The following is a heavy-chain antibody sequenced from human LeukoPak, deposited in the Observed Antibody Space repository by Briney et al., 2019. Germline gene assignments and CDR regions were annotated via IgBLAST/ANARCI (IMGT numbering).Heavy chain of an antibody. CDR1: GFTFSSYG. Sequence: GGSLRLPCAASGFTFSSYGVHWVRQAPGKGLEWVAFIRYDGSNKYYADSVKGRFTISRDNSKNTLYLQMNSLRAEDTAVYYCAKMATMVRGVPFPFDPWGQGTLVTVSS. D-gene: IGHD3-10*01. CDR3: AKMATMVRGVPFPFDP. CDR2: IRYDGSNK. J-gene: IGHJ5*02. V-gene: IGHV3-30*02.